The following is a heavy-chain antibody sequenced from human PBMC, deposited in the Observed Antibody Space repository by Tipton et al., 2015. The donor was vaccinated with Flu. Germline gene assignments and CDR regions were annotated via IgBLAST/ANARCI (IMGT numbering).Heavy chain of an antibody. Sequence: SLRLSCAASGFSFGTYSMNWVRQAPGKGLEWVSSTDGSSTYIYYADSVRGRFTISRDNMKNSVYLQMNRLRAEDTAMYYCARAYDFWGGSNWLDSWGQGSLVSVSS. CDR1: GFSFGTYS. J-gene: IGHJ5*01. D-gene: IGHD3-3*01. V-gene: IGHV3-21*01. CDR2: TDGSSTYI. CDR3: ARAYDFWGGSNWLDS.